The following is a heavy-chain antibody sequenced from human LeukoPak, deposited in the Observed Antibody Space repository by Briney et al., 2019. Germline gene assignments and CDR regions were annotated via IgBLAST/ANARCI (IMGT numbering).Heavy chain of an antibody. D-gene: IGHD2-21*01. CDR1: GFTFSSYG. CDR2: IRYDGSNK. CDR3: ARDLHIVVVIAQIDY. Sequence: GGSLRLSCAASGFTFSSYGMHWVRQAPGKGLEWVAFIRYDGSNKYYADSVKGRFTISRDNSKNTLYLQMNSLRAEDTAVYYCARDLHIVVVIAQIDYWGQGTLVTVSS. V-gene: IGHV3-30*02. J-gene: IGHJ4*02.